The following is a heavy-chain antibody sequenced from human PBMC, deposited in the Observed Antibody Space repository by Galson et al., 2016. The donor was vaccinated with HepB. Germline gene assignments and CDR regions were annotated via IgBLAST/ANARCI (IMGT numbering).Heavy chain of an antibody. CDR2: IFSGGST. J-gene: IGHJ4*02. V-gene: IGHV3-53*05. CDR3: VKDSTDNWAWDY. Sequence: SLRLSCAASGFSVSSTYMSRVRQAPGQGLQWVSVIFSGGSTYYADSVKGRFTISRDNSKNTLSLQMNGLRPEDTAVYYCVKDSTDNWAWDYWGQGTLVTVSS. D-gene: IGHD1-1*01. CDR1: GFSVSSTY.